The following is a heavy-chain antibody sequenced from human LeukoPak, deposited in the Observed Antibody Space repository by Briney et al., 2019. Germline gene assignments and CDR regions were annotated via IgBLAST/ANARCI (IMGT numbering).Heavy chain of an antibody. Sequence: GGSLRLSCAASGFTFSSYSMNWVRQAPGKGLEWVSSINSSSSYIYYADSVKGRFTISRDNAKNSLYLQINSLRAEDTAVYYCAREGFFMVRGVIIRKGYFGYWGQGTLVTVSS. CDR3: AREGFFMVRGVIIRKGYFGY. CDR2: INSSSSYI. D-gene: IGHD3-10*01. J-gene: IGHJ4*02. CDR1: GFTFSSYS. V-gene: IGHV3-21*01.